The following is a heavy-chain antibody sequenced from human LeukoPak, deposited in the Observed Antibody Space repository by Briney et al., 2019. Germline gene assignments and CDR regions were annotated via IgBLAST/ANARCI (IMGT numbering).Heavy chain of an antibody. CDR3: ARDVMGVHTSGSITFVY. CDR1: GGSFSGYY. V-gene: IGHV4-34*01. J-gene: IGHJ4*02. D-gene: IGHD3-3*01. Sequence: KPSEPLSLTCAVYGGSFSGYYWSWIPQPPGKGLEWFGELNHSGHTHYTPSLKSRVTISVHTSKNQFSLKLSSVTGAHTPVYFFARDVMGVHTSGSITFVYWGQGTLVTVPS. CDR2: LNHSGHT.